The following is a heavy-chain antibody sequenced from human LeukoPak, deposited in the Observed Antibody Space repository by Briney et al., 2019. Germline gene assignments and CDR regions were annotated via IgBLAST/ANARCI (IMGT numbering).Heavy chain of an antibody. V-gene: IGHV3-7*01. J-gene: IGHJ4*02. Sequence: GGSLRISCAGSGFTFDGYWMSWVRQAPGKGPEWVANMDQDGSEINYLDSVKGRFTISRDNAKNALYLWMNSLRADDTAVYYCARDRGYSTFGSWGQGVLVTVSS. CDR3: ARDRGYSTFGS. D-gene: IGHD4-23*01. CDR2: MDQDGSEI. CDR1: GFTFDGYW.